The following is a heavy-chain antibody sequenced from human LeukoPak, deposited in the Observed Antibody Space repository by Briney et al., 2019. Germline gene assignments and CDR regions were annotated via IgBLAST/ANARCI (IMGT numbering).Heavy chain of an antibody. Sequence: GGSLRFSCAASGFTFDDFGMSWVRQAPGKGLEWVSGINWNGGSTAYADSAKGRFTISRDNAKKSLYLQMNSLRAEDTALYYCAIPYGSGSPSPMDVWGKGTTVTVSS. CDR2: INWNGGST. CDR1: GFTFDDFG. J-gene: IGHJ6*03. CDR3: AIPYGSGSPSPMDV. D-gene: IGHD3-10*01. V-gene: IGHV3-20*04.